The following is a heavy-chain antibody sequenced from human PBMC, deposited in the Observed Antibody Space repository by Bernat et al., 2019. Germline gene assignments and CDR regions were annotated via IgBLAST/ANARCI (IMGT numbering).Heavy chain of an antibody. CDR1: GGSFSGYY. CDR2: INHSGST. CDR3: ARWLYDFWSGYRRKEGWFDP. D-gene: IGHD3-3*01. V-gene: IGHV4-34*01. Sequence: QVQLQQWGAGLLKPSETLSLTCAVYGGSFSGYYWSWIRQPPGKGLEWIGEINHSGSTNYNPSLKNRVTISVDTSKNQFSLKLSSVTAADTAVYYCARWLYDFWSGYRRKEGWFDPWGQGTLVTVSS. J-gene: IGHJ5*02.